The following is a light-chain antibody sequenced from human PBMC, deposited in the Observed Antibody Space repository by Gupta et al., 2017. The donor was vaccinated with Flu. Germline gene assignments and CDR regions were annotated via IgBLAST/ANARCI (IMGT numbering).Light chain of an antibody. V-gene: IGKV3-11*01. CDR2: DAS. CDR3: QQRYSWPWT. CDR1: QSISNY. J-gene: IGKJ1*01. Sequence: EFVLPQSPATLPLSPGEGATLPCRASQSISNYLAWYQQKPGQPPSLLIYDASNRATGIPARFRGSGSGTDFTLTISSLEPEDFAVYYCQQRYSWPWTFGQGTKVEIK.